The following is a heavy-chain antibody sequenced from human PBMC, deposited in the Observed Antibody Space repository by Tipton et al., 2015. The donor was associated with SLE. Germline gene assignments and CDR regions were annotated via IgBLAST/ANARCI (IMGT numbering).Heavy chain of an antibody. CDR2: ISYTGST. D-gene: IGHD6-13*01. CDR1: GFSISSSYY. CDR3: ARGAAAGYYYYYMDV. J-gene: IGHJ6*03. Sequence: GLVKPSETLSLICSVSGFSISSSYYWGWIRQSPGKGLEWIGSISYTGSTFYSPSLKSRVTISVDTSKNQFSLKLSSVTAADTAVYYCARGAAAGYYYYYMDVWGKGTTVTVSS. V-gene: IGHV4-38-2*02.